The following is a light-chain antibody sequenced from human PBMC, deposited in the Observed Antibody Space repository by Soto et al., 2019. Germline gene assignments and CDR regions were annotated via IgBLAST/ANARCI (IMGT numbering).Light chain of an antibody. CDR2: DVI. CDR1: GSDIGAYNY. J-gene: IGLJ1*01. V-gene: IGLV2-8*01. Sequence: QSALTQPPSASGSPGQSVTISCTGTGSDIGAYNYVSWYQQYPGKAPKVMIYDVIKRPSGVPDRFSGSKSGTSASLAISGLRSEDEADYYCATWDDSLGGHFFGAGTKLTVL. CDR3: ATWDDSLGGHF.